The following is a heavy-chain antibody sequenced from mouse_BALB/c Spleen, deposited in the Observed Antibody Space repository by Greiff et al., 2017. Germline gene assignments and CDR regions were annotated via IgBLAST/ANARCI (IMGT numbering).Heavy chain of an antibody. J-gene: IGHJ4*01. CDR1: GFSLTSYG. Sequence: VQLVESGPGLVAPSQSLSITCTVSGFSLTSYGVHWVRQPPGKGLEWLGVIWAGGSTNYNSALMSRLSISKDNSKSQVFLKMNSLQTDDTAMYYCARGGGYDYDGYYAMDYWGQGTSVTVSS. CDR2: IWAGGST. V-gene: IGHV2-9*02. D-gene: IGHD2-4*01. CDR3: ARGGGYDYDGYYAMDY.